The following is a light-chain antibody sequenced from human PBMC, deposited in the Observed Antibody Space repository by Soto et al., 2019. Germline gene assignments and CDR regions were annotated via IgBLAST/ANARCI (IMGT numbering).Light chain of an antibody. V-gene: IGLV1-44*01. Sequence: QSVLTQPPSASGIPGQRVTISCSGSSSNIGSNTVNWYQQLPGTAPKLLIYSNNQRPSGVPDRFSGSKSGTSASLAISGLQSEDEADYYCAAWDDSLNALFGGGTKVTVL. CDR2: SNN. CDR3: AAWDDSLNAL. J-gene: IGLJ2*01. CDR1: SSNIGSNT.